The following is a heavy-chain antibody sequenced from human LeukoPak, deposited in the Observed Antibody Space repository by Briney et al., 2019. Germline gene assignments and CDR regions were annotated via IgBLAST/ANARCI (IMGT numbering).Heavy chain of an antibody. J-gene: IGHJ6*03. Sequence: GGSLRLSCAASGFTFSSYDMHWVRQAPGKGLEWVAVISYDGSNKYYADSVKGRFTISRDNSKNTLYLQMNSLRAEDTAVYYCAREDMVRGVINYYYYMDVWGKGTTVTVSS. D-gene: IGHD3-10*01. CDR2: ISYDGSNK. CDR1: GFTFSSYD. V-gene: IGHV3-30*03. CDR3: AREDMVRGVINYYYYMDV.